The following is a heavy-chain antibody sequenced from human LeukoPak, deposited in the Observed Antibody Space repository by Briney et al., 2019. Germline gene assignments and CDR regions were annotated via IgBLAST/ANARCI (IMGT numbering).Heavy chain of an antibody. D-gene: IGHD4-17*01. J-gene: IGHJ1*01. CDR1: GGSISSGSYY. Sequence: PSETLSLTCTVSGGSISSGSYYWSWIRQPAGKGLEWIGRIYTSGSTNYNPSLKSRVTISVDTSKNQFSLKLSSVTAADTAVYYCARVYGDHGEGYFQHWGQGTLVTVSS. CDR3: ARVYGDHGEGYFQH. V-gene: IGHV4-61*02. CDR2: IYTSGST.